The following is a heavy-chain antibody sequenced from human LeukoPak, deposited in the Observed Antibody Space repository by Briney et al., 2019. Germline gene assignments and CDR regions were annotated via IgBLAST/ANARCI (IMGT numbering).Heavy chain of an antibody. CDR2: IFNTGST. J-gene: IGHJ4*02. CDR1: GYSISSGFY. V-gene: IGHV4-38-2*01. Sequence: SETLSLTCDVSGYSISSGFYWGWIRQSRGKGLEWIGTIFNTGSTYYTASLRNRVSISVDASKNQFSLRLSSVTAADTAVYYCAGRYTVAGGNFDDWGQGTQVTVST. CDR3: AGRYTVAGGNFDD. D-gene: IGHD6-19*01.